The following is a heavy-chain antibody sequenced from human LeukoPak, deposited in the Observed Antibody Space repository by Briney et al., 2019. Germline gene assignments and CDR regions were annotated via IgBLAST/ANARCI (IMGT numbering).Heavy chain of an antibody. V-gene: IGHV3-23*01. Sequence: GGSLRLSCAASGFTFSDYYMSWIRQAPGRGLEWVSAISASGRSTFYADSVKGRFTISRDSSKNTLYLQMNRLRAEDAAVYYCAKAPVTTCSGAYCYPFDYWGQGTLVTVSS. CDR3: AKAPVTTCSGAYCYPFDY. CDR1: GFTFSDYY. J-gene: IGHJ4*02. CDR2: ISASGRST. D-gene: IGHD2-21*01.